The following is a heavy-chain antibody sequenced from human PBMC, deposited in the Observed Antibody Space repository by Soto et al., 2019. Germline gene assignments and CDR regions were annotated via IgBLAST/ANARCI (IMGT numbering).Heavy chain of an antibody. D-gene: IGHD3-22*01. CDR3: ATPKITYYYGSSGPRDAFDI. Sequence: ASVKVSCKVSGYTLTELSMHWVRQAPGKGLEWMGGFDPEDGETIYAQKFQGRVTMTGDTSTDTAYMELSSLRSEDTAVYYCATPKITYYYGSSGPRDAFDIWGQGTMVTVSS. V-gene: IGHV1-24*01. CDR1: GYTLTELS. J-gene: IGHJ3*02. CDR2: FDPEDGET.